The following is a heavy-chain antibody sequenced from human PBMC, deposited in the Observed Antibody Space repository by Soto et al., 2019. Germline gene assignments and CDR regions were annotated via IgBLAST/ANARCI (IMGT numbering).Heavy chain of an antibody. D-gene: IGHD3-22*01. V-gene: IGHV4-30-2*05. CDR2: IYYSGST. J-gene: IGHJ4*02. CDR3: ARENYDSSGYYRLVDY. Sequence: SETQSLTSTVSGGSIKSGGYSWSWIRQPPGKGLEWIGYIYYSGSTYYNPSLKSRVTISVDTSKNQFSLKLSSVTAADTAVYYCARENYDSSGYYRLVDYWGQGTLVTVSS. CDR1: GGSIKSGGYS.